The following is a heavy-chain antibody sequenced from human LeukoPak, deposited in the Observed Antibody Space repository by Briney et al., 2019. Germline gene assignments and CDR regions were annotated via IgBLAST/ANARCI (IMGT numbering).Heavy chain of an antibody. CDR3: AKDPRPYYYDSSGYYLDY. D-gene: IGHD3-22*01. CDR1: GFTFSSYA. Sequence: GGSLRLSCAASGFTFSSYAMHWVRQAPGKGLEWVTVISYDGTNKYYTDSVKGRFTISRDNSKNTLYLQMNSLRAEDTAVYYCAKDPRPYYYDSSGYYLDYWGQGTLVTVSS. V-gene: IGHV3-30*04. CDR2: ISYDGTNK. J-gene: IGHJ4*02.